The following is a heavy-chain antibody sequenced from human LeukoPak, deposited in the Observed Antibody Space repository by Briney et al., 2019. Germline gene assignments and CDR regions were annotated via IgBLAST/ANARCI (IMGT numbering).Heavy chain of an antibody. D-gene: IGHD3-22*01. CDR2: ISSSSSTI. Sequence: GGSLRLSCAASGFTFSSYSMNWVRQAPGKGLEWVSYISSSSSTIYYADSVKGRFTISRDNAKNSLYLQMNSLRAEDTAVYYCARVYYYDSSDYWGQGTLVTVSS. V-gene: IGHV3-48*04. CDR1: GFTFSSYS. CDR3: ARVYYYDSSDY. J-gene: IGHJ4*02.